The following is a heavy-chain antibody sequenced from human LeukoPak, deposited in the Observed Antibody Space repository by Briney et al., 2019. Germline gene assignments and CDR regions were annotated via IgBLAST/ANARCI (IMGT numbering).Heavy chain of an antibody. CDR1: GGSISSSSYY. J-gene: IGHJ4*02. V-gene: IGHV4-39*01. D-gene: IGHD3-3*01. Sequence: SETLSLTCTVSGGSISSSSYYWGWLRQPPGKGLEWVGSIYYSGSTYYNPSLKSRVTISVHTSKNQFSLKLSSVTAADTAVYYCARLNILEGIFDYWGQGTLVTVSS. CDR3: ARLNILEGIFDY. CDR2: IYYSGST.